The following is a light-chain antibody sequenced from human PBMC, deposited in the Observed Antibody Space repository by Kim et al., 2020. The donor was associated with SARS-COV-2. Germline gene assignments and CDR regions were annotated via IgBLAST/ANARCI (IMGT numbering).Light chain of an antibody. Sequence: QSVLTQPPSVSAAPGQKVTISCSGSTSNIGNNYVSWYQQLPGTAPKLLIYDNNKRPSGIPDRFSASKSGTSATLGITGLQTGDEADYYCGTWDSSLSTGEVFGGGTQLTVL. J-gene: IGLJ2*01. CDR1: TSNIGNNY. CDR2: DNN. V-gene: IGLV1-51*01. CDR3: GTWDSSLSTGEV.